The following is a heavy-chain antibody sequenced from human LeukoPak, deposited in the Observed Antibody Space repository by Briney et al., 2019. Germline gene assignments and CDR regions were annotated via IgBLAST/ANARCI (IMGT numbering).Heavy chain of an antibody. D-gene: IGHD2-15*01. CDR3: ARDLLNEEGSCYFFDQ. V-gene: IGHV3-48*04. Sequence: GGSLRLSCAASGFTFSSYSMNWVRQAPGKGLEWVSYISKSSDRIYHADSVKGRFTISRDNAKNSLYLQMDSLRAEDTAVYYCARDLLNEEGSCYFFDQWGQGTLVTVSS. CDR2: ISKSSDRI. J-gene: IGHJ4*02. CDR1: GFTFSSYS.